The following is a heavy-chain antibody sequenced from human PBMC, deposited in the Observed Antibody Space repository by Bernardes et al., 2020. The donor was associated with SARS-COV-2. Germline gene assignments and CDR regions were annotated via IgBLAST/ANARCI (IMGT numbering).Heavy chain of an antibody. J-gene: IGHJ5*02. CDR3: ARDELFPRGDWFDP. CDR2: IYSGGST. CDR1: GFTVRSTY. Sequence: VGALISSCAASGFTVRSTYMSWVRQAPGQGLEWVSVIYSGGSTYYADSVKGRFTISRDNSKNTLYLQMNSLRAEDTAVYYCARDELFPRGDWFDPWGQGTLVTVSS. V-gene: IGHV3-66*02. D-gene: IGHD6-6*01.